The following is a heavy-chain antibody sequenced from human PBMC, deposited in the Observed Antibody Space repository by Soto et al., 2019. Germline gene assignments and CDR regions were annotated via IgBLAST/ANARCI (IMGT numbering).Heavy chain of an antibody. V-gene: IGHV3-30*03. D-gene: IGHD2-15*01. CDR1: GFTFSSYG. CDR2: ISYDGSNK. CDR3: ARDFSWRQFDY. J-gene: IGHJ4*02. Sequence: PGGSLRLSCAASGFTFSSYGMHWVRQAPGKGLEWVAVISYDGSNKYYADSVKGRFTISRDNSKNTLFLQMNSLRVEDTAVYYCARDFSWRQFDYWGQGTLVTVSS.